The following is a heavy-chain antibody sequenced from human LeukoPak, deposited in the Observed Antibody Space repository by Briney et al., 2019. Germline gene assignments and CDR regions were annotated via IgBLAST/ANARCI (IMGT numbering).Heavy chain of an antibody. CDR1: GFSFSTFD. D-gene: IGHD3/OR15-3a*01. J-gene: IGHJ4*02. CDR3: VKGNWEDW. V-gene: IGHV3-23*01. Sequence: PGGSLRLSCAASGFSFSTFDMTWVRQAPGKGLEWVSALHGDTYYADSVKGRFTTSRDNSKNTLYLQMNSLRAEDTAVYYCVKGNWEDWWGQGTLVIVSS. CDR2: LHGDT.